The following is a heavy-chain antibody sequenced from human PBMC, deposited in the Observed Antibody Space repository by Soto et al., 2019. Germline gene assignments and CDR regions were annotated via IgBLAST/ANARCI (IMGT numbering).Heavy chain of an antibody. V-gene: IGHV4-31*03. CDR1: GVSISSVGNY. Sequence: TLSLTCTVSGVSISSVGNYWGWLRQSSGKGLGGIGSFYYSGNTDYPPSLRSRIIRSIDTSKDQFSRKVTSVTAAATAVYYCARCPDYGSFMRFDSWGQGTQVS. CDR2: FYYSGNT. D-gene: IGHD3-16*01. J-gene: IGHJ5*01. CDR3: ARCPDYGSFMRFDS.